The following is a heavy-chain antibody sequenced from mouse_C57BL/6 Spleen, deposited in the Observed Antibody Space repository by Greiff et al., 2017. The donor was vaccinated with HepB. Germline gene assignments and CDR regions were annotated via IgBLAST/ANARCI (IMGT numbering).Heavy chain of an antibody. CDR3: ARGDGSSRFAY. CDR1: GYTFTSYW. J-gene: IGHJ3*01. D-gene: IGHD1-1*01. CDR2: IHPNSGST. V-gene: IGHV1-64*01. Sequence: VQLQQSGAELVKPGASVKLSCKASGYTFTSYWMHWVKQRPGQGLEWIGMIHPNSGSTNYNEKFKSKATLTVDKSSSKAYMQLSSLTSEDSAVYYRARGDGSSRFAYWGQGTLVTVSA.